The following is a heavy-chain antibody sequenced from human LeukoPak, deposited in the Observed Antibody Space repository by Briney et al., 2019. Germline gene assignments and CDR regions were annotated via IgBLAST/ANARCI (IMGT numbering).Heavy chain of an antibody. CDR3: AKDRWRDGSSPFDN. CDR2: ISTYNGNS. CDR1: GYTFTSYS. D-gene: IGHD6-6*01. V-gene: IGHV1-18*01. Sequence: ASVKVSCKASGYTFTSYSFNLVRQAPGRGLEWMGWISTYNGNSNYAQKLQGRVTMTTDTSTSTAYMELRSLRSDDTAMYYCAKDRWRDGSSPFDNWGQGTLVTVSS. J-gene: IGHJ4*02.